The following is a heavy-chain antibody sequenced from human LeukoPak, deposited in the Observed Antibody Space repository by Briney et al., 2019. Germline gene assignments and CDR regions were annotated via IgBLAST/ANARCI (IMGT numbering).Heavy chain of an antibody. Sequence: GASVKVSCKASGGTFSSYAISWVRQAPGQGLEWMGRIIPILGIANYAQKFQGRVTITADKSTSAAYVELSSLRSEDTAVYYCAREDCSGGSCYTFDYWGQGTLVTVSS. J-gene: IGHJ4*02. CDR3: AREDCSGGSCYTFDY. CDR1: GGTFSSYA. V-gene: IGHV1-69*04. CDR2: IIPILGIA. D-gene: IGHD2-15*01.